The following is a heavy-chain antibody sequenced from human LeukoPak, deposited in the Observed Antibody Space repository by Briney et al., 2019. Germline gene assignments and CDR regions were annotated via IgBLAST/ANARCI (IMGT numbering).Heavy chain of an antibody. CDR2: IYSSGST. CDR3: ARHGANGHSYGAYLDY. D-gene: IGHD5-18*01. J-gene: IGHJ4*02. V-gene: IGHV4-59*08. CDR1: GGSINNYY. Sequence: SETLSLTCTVSGGSINNYYWSWIRQPPGKGLEWIGSIYSSGSTNYSPSLKSRVIISVDTSKSQFSLKLSTLTAADTAMYYCARHGANGHSYGAYLDYWGQGTLVTVSS.